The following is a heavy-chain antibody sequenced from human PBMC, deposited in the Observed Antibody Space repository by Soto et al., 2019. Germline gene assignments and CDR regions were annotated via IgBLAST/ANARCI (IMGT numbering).Heavy chain of an antibody. CDR1: GFSLSSSA. CDR2: IVVGSGNT. V-gene: IGHV1-58*01. CDR3: AADPHYDFWSGYRGDHCYYGMDV. D-gene: IGHD3-3*01. J-gene: IGHJ6*02. Sequence: GASVKVSCKASGFSLSSSAVHWVRQARGQRLEWIGWIVVGSGNTNYAQKFQERVTITRDMSTSTAYMELSSLRSEDTAVYYCAADPHYDFWSGYRGDHCYYGMDVWGPGTTVTVSS.